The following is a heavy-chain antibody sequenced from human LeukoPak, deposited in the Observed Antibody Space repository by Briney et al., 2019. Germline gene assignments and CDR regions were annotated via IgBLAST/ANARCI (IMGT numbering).Heavy chain of an antibody. CDR1: GGSISSYY. J-gene: IGHJ4*02. Sequence: SETLSLTCTVSGGSISSYYWSWIRQPPGKGLEWIGYIYYSGSTNYNPSLKSRVTISVDTSKNQFSLKLRSVTAADTAVYYCARLVAGTGEYNFDYWGQGTLVTVSS. CDR3: ARLVAGTGEYNFDY. V-gene: IGHV4-59*08. D-gene: IGHD6-19*01. CDR2: IYYSGST.